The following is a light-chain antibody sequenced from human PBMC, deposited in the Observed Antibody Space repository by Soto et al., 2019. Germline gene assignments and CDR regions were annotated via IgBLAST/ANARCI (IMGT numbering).Light chain of an antibody. Sequence: EIVLTQSPGTLSVSPGETATLSCRSSQTITSNSYLAWYQQKPGQAPRLLIYVASIRATGIPDRFTGSGSGTDFTLTISRLEPEDSAMYYCQQDGGSPPLTFGGGTKVEIK. J-gene: IGKJ4*01. CDR2: VAS. CDR1: QTITSNSY. V-gene: IGKV3-20*01. CDR3: QQDGGSPPLT.